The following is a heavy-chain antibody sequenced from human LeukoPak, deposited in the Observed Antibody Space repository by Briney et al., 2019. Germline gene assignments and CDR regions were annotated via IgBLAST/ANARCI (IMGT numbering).Heavy chain of an antibody. Sequence: SETLSLTCTVSGDSVSGISFYWTWIRQPPVEGLEWIGYIYNSRSTNYNPSLNSRVTISADASKNQFSLKLNSVTAADTAVYYCARRNVLTEGEAFDVWGQGTMVTVSS. CDR2: IYNSRST. D-gene: IGHD3-9*01. V-gene: IGHV4-61*01. J-gene: IGHJ3*01. CDR1: GDSVSGISFY. CDR3: ARRNVLTEGEAFDV.